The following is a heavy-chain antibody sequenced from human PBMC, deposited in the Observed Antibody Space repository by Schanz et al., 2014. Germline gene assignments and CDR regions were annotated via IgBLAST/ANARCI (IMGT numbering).Heavy chain of an antibody. CDR1: GFTFSDYY. Sequence: VRLVESGGGLVKPGGSLRLSCAASGFTFSDYYMTWIRQAPGKGLEWVSHINSDGTTTTYADSVKGRFTISRDNAKNSLYLQMNSLRAEDTAVYYCARPSDSSWYMDVWGKGTTVTVSS. CDR2: INSDGTTT. V-gene: IGHV3-11*04. CDR3: ARPSDSSWYMDV. J-gene: IGHJ6*03. D-gene: IGHD2-21*02.